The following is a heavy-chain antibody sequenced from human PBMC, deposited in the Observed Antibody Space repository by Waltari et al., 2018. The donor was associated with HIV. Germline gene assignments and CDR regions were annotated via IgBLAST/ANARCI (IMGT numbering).Heavy chain of an antibody. CDR3: TRDRTYGPLRYFDY. V-gene: IGHV3-48*02. CDR1: GFTFGNYN. CDR2: ISSSSDTI. D-gene: IGHD3-10*01. J-gene: IGHJ4*02. Sequence: EVQLVESGGGWVQPGGSLRLSGAASGFTFGNYNFNWVRQAPGKGLEWVSYISSSSDTIYYADSVKGRFTISRDNAKNSLYLQMNSLRDEDTAVYYCTRDRTYGPLRYFDYWGQGTLVTVSS.